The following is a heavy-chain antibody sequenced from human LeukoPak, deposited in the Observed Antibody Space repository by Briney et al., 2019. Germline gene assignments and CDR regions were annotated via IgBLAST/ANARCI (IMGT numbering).Heavy chain of an antibody. D-gene: IGHD4-17*01. V-gene: IGHV4-38-2*02. J-gene: IGHJ4*02. CDR3: ARVPYGDYGLLFDY. CDR2: IYYSGST. Sequence: SETLSLTCTVSAYSISSGYFWGWIRQPPGKGLEWIGYIYYSGSTYYNPSLKSRVTISVDTSKNQFSLKLSSVTAADTAVYYCARVPYGDYGLLFDYWGQGTLVTVSS. CDR1: AYSISSGYF.